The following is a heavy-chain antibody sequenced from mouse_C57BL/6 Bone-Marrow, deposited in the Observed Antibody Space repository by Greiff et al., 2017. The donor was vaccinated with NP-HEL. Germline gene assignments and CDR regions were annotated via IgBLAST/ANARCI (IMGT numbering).Heavy chain of an antibody. D-gene: IGHD2-5*01. V-gene: IGHV14-4*01. J-gene: IGHJ4*01. Sequence: EVQLQQSGAELVRPGASVKLSCTASGFNIKDDYMHWVKQRPEQGLEWIGWIDPENGDTEYASKFQGKATITADTSSNTAYLQLSSLTSEDTAVYYCTTADYSNYVPYYAMDYWGQGTSVTVSS. CDR1: GFNIKDDY. CDR2: IDPENGDT. CDR3: TTADYSNYVPYYAMDY.